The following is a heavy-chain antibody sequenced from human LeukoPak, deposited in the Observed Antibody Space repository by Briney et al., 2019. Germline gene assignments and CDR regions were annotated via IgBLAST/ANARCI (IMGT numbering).Heavy chain of an antibody. CDR2: ISSNEYDT. Sequence: GSLRLSCSASGFTFSAYFMHWVRQAPGKGLEYVSSISSNEYDTYYADSVKGRFTISRDNSKNTLFLQMSSLRAEDTAVYYCVKDLNGTWSFDYWGQGTLVTVSS. D-gene: IGHD2-8*01. CDR3: VKDLNGTWSFDY. CDR1: GFTFSAYF. V-gene: IGHV3-64D*06. J-gene: IGHJ4*02.